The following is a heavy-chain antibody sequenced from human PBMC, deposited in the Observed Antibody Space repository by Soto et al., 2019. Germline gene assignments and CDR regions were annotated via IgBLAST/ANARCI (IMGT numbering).Heavy chain of an antibody. D-gene: IGHD7-27*01. CDR1: GFTFSLYS. J-gene: IGHJ6*02. CDR2: ISRSSTGI. Sequence: EVQLVESGGGLVQPGGSLRLSCAASGFTFSLYSMSWVRQAPGKGLEWVSYISRSSTGIHYADSVKGRFTISRDDATNSMAPQMNRLGDGETGGYYRARAGNWGLDGWGQGATGRISS. CDR3: ARAGNWGLDG. V-gene: IGHV3-48*02.